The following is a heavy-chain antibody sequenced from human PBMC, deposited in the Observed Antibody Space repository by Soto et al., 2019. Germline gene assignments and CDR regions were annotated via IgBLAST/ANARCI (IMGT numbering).Heavy chain of an antibody. CDR3: ARESPWTGTTADVFDI. CDR2: IWHDGSIK. D-gene: IGHD1-7*01. Sequence: GGSLRLSCAASGFTLRTYGMHWVRQAPGKGLEWVAVIWHDGSIKYYVDSVEGRFTISRDNSKNTLDLQMNSLRADDTAVYYCARESPWTGTTADVFDIWGQGTMVTVSS. V-gene: IGHV3-33*01. CDR1: GFTLRTYG. J-gene: IGHJ3*02.